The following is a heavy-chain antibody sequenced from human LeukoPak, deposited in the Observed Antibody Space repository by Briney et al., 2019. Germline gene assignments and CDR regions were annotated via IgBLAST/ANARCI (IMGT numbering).Heavy chain of an antibody. CDR2: ISGSGGSP. CDR1: GFTFSSYA. J-gene: IGHJ5*02. D-gene: IGHD2-21*01. Sequence: GGSLRLSCAASGFTFSSYAMSWVRQAPGKGLGWGSAISGSGGSPYYADSVKGRFIISRDNSKNTLYLQMKSLRAEDTAVYYCAKGVDPFDPWGQGTLVTVSS. CDR3: AKGVDPFDP. V-gene: IGHV3-23*01.